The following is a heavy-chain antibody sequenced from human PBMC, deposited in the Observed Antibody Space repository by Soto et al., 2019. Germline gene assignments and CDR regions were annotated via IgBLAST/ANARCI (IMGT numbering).Heavy chain of an antibody. V-gene: IGHV1-8*02. CDR1: GYTFTSYG. CDR2: MNPNSGNT. CDR3: ARWEYCSSTSCYTDYYYGMDV. J-gene: IGHJ6*02. D-gene: IGHD2-2*01. Sequence: GASVKVSCTASGYTFTSYGINWVRQATGQGLEWMGWMNPNSGNTAYAQKFQGRVTLPRNTSISTAYMELSSLRSEDTAVYYWARWEYCSSTSCYTDYYYGMDVWGQGTTVTVSS.